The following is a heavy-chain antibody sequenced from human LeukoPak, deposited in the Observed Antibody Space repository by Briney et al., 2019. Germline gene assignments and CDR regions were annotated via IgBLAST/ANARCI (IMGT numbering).Heavy chain of an antibody. CDR1: GFTFSRYS. CDR3: ARALWFGETFPAY. D-gene: IGHD3-10*01. V-gene: IGHV3-48*01. J-gene: IGHJ4*02. CDR2: ISSSSTI. Sequence: GGSLRLSCAASGFTFSRYSMNWVRQAPGKGLEWVSYISSSSTIYYADSVKGRFTISRDNAKNSLYLQMNSLRAEDTAVYYCARALWFGETFPAYWGQGTLVTVSS.